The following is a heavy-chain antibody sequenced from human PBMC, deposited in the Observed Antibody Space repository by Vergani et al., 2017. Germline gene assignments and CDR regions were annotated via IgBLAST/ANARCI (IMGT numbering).Heavy chain of an antibody. CDR3: ARGLWDCTHIRCSPPSY. V-gene: IGHV3-21*02. CDR1: GFSSSSYS. D-gene: IGHD2-8*01. J-gene: IGHJ4*02. CDR2: ISGSSSYV. Sequence: EVQLVESGGGLVKPGGSLRPSCAASGFSSSSYSMNWVRQAPGKGLEGVASISGSSSYVFYRDSVEGRFTITRDNAKKSVYLQMNSLRAEDTAMYFCARGLWDCTHIRCSPPSYWGQGTQVTVSS.